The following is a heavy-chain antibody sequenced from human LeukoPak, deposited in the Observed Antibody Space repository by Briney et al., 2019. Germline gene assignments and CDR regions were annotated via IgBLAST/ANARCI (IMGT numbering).Heavy chain of an antibody. Sequence: GGSLRLSCAASGFTFSSYAMSWVRQAPGKGLEWVSTITASGGTYYADSLKGRFTISRDTSKNTLYLQINSLRAEDTAVYYCAKRGRYYFDQWRQGTLVTVSS. CDR3: AKRGRYYFDQ. CDR2: ITASGGT. V-gene: IGHV3-23*01. CDR1: GFTFSSYA. J-gene: IGHJ4*02.